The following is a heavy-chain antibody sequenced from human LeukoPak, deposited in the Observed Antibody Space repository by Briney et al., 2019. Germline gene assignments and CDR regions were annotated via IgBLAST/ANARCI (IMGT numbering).Heavy chain of an antibody. D-gene: IGHD3-22*01. CDR2: ISGSGGST. CDR3: AKSSSGGTDFDY. CDR1: GFTFSSYA. J-gene: IGHJ4*02. V-gene: IGHV3-23*01. Sequence: SLRLSRAASGFTFSSYAMRWVRQAPGKGQEWVSAISGSGGSTYYADSVKGRFTISRDNSKNTLYLQMNSLRAEDTAVYYCAKSSSGGTDFDYWGQGTLVTVSS.